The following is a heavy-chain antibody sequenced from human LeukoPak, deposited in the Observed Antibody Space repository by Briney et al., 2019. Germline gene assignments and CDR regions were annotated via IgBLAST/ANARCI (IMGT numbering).Heavy chain of an antibody. CDR3: AKDLGYCGGDCYSDYYYYGMDV. Sequence: GGSLRLSCAASGFTFSSYGMHWVRQAPGKGLEWVAVISYDGSNKYYADSVKGRFTISRDNSKNTLYLQMNSLRAEDTAVYYCAKDLGYCGGDCYSDYYYYGMDVWGQGTTVTVSS. CDR1: GFTFSSYG. CDR2: ISYDGSNK. J-gene: IGHJ6*02. V-gene: IGHV3-30*18. D-gene: IGHD2-21*02.